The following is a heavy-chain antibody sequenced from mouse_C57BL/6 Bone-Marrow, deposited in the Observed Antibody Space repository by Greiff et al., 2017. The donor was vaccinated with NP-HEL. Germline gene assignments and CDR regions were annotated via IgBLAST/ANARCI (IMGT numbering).Heavy chain of an antibody. Sequence: DVHLVESGGDLVKPGGSLKLSCAASGFTFSSYGMSWVRQTPDKRLEWVATISSCGSYTYYPDSVKGRFTISRDNAKNTLYLQMSSLKSEDTAMYYCARRGLFAYWGQGTLVTVSA. V-gene: IGHV5-6*01. CDR2: ISSCGSYT. CDR1: GFTFSSYG. J-gene: IGHJ3*01. CDR3: ARRGLFAY.